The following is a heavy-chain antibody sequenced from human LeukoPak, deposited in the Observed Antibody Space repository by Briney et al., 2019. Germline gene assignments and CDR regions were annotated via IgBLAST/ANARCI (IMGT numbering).Heavy chain of an antibody. CDR2: IYYNGST. CDR3: ARTGGLFDY. CDR1: GGSIRYYY. J-gene: IGHJ4*02. D-gene: IGHD2-15*01. Sequence: PSETLSLTCTVSGGSIRYYYWSWIRQSPGKGLVWFGYIYYNGSTNYNPSLKSRVTISVDMSKNQFSLKMSSVTAADTAVYYCARTGGLFDYWGQGRLVTVSS. V-gene: IGHV4-59*01.